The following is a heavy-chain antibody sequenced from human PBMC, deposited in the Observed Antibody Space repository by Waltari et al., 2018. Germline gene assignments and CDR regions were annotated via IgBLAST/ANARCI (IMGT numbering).Heavy chain of an antibody. J-gene: IGHJ4*02. CDR3: ARRFDS. Sequence: EVQLVESGGGLVQPGGSLRLSCAASGFTFSSYGMNWVRQAPGKGLEVISYISGSGTTIYYADSVKCRFTISRDDAENSLYLQMNSLRAEDTALYYCARRFDSWGQGTRVTVSS. V-gene: IGHV3-48*03. CDR1: GFTFSSYG. CDR2: ISGSGTTI.